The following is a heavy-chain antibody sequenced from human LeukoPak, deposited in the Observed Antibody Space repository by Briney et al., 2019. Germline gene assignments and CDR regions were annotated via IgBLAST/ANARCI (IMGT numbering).Heavy chain of an antibody. CDR3: AKDYYDSSGYPPYYFDY. CDR1: GFTFSSYA. D-gene: IGHD3-22*01. CDR2: ISGSGGST. Sequence: PGGSLRLSCAASGFTFSSYAMSWVRQAPGKGLEWVSAISGSGGSTYYADSVKGRFTISRDNPKNTLYLQMNSLRAEDTAVYYCAKDYYDSSGYPPYYFDYWGQGTLLTVSS. J-gene: IGHJ4*02. V-gene: IGHV3-23*01.